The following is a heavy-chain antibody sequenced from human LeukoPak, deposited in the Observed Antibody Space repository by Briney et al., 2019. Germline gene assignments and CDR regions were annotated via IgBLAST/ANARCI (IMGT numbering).Heavy chain of an antibody. D-gene: IGHD5-18*01. CDR2: ISSSSSYI. CDR1: GFTFSSYS. Sequence: GGSLRLSCAASGFTFSSYSMNWVRQAPGKGLEWVSSISSSSSYIYYADSVKGRFTISRDNAKNSLYLQMNSLRADDTAVYYCARDRAPPGYSYGLEIWGQGTMVTVSS. V-gene: IGHV3-21*04. CDR3: ARDRAPPGYSYGLEI. J-gene: IGHJ3*02.